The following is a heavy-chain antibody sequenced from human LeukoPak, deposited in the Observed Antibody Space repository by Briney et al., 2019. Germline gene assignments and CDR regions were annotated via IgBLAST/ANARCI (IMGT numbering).Heavy chain of an antibody. D-gene: IGHD3-10*01. V-gene: IGHV3-23*01. J-gene: IGHJ4*02. Sequence: GGSLRLSCAASGFTFSNYGMSWARQAPGKGLEWVSAISGSGGSTYYADSVKGRFTISRDNSKNTLYLQMNSLRAEDTAVYYCTKGTIWSPFDYWGQGTLVTVSS. CDR2: ISGSGGST. CDR3: TKGTIWSPFDY. CDR1: GFTFSNYG.